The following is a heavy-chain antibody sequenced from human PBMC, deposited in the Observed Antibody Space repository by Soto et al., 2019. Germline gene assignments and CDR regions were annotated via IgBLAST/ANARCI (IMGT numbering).Heavy chain of an antibody. CDR1: GFTFSSYA. V-gene: IGHV3-23*01. CDR2: ISGSGDFT. J-gene: IGHJ4*02. D-gene: IGHD3-9*01. CDR3: AKPQTDILDY. Sequence: EVQLLESGGGLVQPGGSLRLSCAASGFTFSSYAMSWVRQAPGKGLEWVSVISGSGDFTFYADSVKGRFTISRDNSKNTLYLQMNSLRAEDTAVYYCAKPQTDILDYWGQGTLVTVSS.